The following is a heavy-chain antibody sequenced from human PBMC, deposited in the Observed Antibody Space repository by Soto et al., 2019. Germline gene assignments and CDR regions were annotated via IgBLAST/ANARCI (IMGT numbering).Heavy chain of an antibody. V-gene: IGHV3-53*01. CDR2: IYSGGST. J-gene: IGHJ3*02. CDR1: GFTVSSIY. Sequence: PGGSLSLSCAGSGFTVSSIYMSWVRQAPGKGLEWVSVIYSGGSTYYADSVKGRFTISRDNSKNTLYLQMNSLRAEDTAVYYCASDSSDQYGAFDIWGQGTMVTVSA. D-gene: IGHD3-22*01. CDR3: ASDSSDQYGAFDI.